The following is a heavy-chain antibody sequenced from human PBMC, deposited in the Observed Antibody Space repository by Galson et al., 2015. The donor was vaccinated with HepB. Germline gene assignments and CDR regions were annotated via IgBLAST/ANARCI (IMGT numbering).Heavy chain of an antibody. Sequence: SVKVSCKACGYTFTGYYMHWVRQAPGQGLEWMGWINPNSGGTNYAQKFQGRVTMTRDTSISTAYMELSRLRSDDTAVYYCASAPLYSGSYDYWGQGTLVTVSS. D-gene: IGHD1-26*01. CDR2: INPNSGGT. J-gene: IGHJ4*02. V-gene: IGHV1-2*02. CDR3: ASAPLYSGSYDY. CDR1: GYTFTGYY.